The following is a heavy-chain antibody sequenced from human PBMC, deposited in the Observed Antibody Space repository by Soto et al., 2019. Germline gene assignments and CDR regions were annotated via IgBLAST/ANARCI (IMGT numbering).Heavy chain of an antibody. CDR1: GGSINGYY. CDR3: ARHETYCSGCSCYGPFFQH. V-gene: IGHV4-59*08. D-gene: IGHD2-15*01. CDR2: IYYSGST. J-gene: IGHJ1*01. Sequence: QVQLQASGPGQVKPSETLSLTCIISGGSINGYYWSRIRQPPGKGLEWIGYIYYSGSTNYNPSLRSRLTMSVDTSRDQFSLRLSSVTAADTAVYYCARHETYCSGCSCYGPFFQHWGQGSLVTVSS.